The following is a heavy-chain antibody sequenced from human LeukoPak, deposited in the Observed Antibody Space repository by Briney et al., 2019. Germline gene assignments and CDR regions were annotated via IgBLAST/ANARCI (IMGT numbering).Heavy chain of an antibody. J-gene: IGHJ4*02. CDR1: GYTSSSYW. V-gene: IGHV5-51*01. D-gene: IGHD3-3*01. CDR3: ARQIDFMLDY. CDR2: IYPGNSDT. Sequence: ESLKISCKGSGYTSSSYWIGWLRQLPGKGLQWMGVIYPGNSDTRYSPSFQGQVTIPVDTSISTAYLQWSSLKASDTAIYYCARQIDFMLDYWGQETLVTVSS.